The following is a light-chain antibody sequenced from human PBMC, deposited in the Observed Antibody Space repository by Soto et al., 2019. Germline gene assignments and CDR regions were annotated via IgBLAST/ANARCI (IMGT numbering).Light chain of an antibody. J-gene: IGKJ4*01. CDR1: QSVSSRS. Sequence: EIVLTQSPGTLSLSPGERATLSCRARQSVSSRSLAWYQQKPGQAPRLLIYGASNRATGIPDRFSGSGSGTDFTLTISRLEPEDFAMYYCQQFGTSRLTFGGGTKVDIK. CDR3: QQFGTSRLT. V-gene: IGKV3-20*01. CDR2: GAS.